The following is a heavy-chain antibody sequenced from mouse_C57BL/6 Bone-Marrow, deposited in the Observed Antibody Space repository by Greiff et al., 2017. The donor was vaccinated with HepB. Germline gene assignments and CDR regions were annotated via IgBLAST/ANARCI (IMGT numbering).Heavy chain of an antibody. CDR3: ARDANWDGGFAY. CDR2: SRNKANDYTT. CDR1: GFTFSDFY. J-gene: IGHJ3*01. V-gene: IGHV7-1*01. D-gene: IGHD4-1*01. Sequence: EVKLVDSGGGLVQSGRSLRLSCATSGFTFSDFYMEWVRQAPGKGLEWIAASRNKANDYTTEYSASVKGRFIVSRDTSQSILYLQMNALRAEDTAIYYCARDANWDGGFAYWGQGTLVTVSA.